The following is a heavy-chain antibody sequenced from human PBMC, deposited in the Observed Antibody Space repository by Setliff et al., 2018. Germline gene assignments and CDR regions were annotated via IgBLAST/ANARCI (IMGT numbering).Heavy chain of an antibody. Sequence: PGESLKISCKGSGYSFTSYWIGWVRQVPGEGLEWVGVIFPRDSDTRYSPSFEGQVIISADKSSSSAFLQWNSLKASDTAMYFCARRDFGSDYPLVSWGQGTLVTVSS. D-gene: IGHD6-25*01. CDR2: IFPRDSDT. V-gene: IGHV5-51*01. CDR3: ARRDFGSDYPLVS. CDR1: GYSFTSYW. J-gene: IGHJ4*02.